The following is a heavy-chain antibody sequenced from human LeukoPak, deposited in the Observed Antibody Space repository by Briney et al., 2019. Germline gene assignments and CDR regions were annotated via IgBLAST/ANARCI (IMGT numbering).Heavy chain of an antibody. D-gene: IGHD3-3*01. CDR3: ARGQSGYPSPREIWFDP. CDR1: GGSISSGSYY. V-gene: IGHV4-61*02. Sequence: PSQTLSLTCTVSGGSISSGSYYWSWIRQPAGKGLEWIGRIYTSGSTNYNPSHKSRVTISVDTSKNQFSLKLSSVTAADTAVYYCARGQSGYPSPREIWFDPWGQGTLVTVSS. CDR2: IYTSGST. J-gene: IGHJ5*02.